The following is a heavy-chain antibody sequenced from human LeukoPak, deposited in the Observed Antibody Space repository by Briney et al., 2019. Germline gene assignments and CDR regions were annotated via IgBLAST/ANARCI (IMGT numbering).Heavy chain of an antibody. CDR1: GYTFTGYY. J-gene: IGHJ4*02. CDR2: INPNSGGT. D-gene: IGHD3-10*01. V-gene: IGHV1-2*02. Sequence: ASVKVSCKASGYTFTGYYMHWVRQAPGQGLEWMGWINPNSGGTNYAQKFQGRVTVTRDTSISTAYMELSRLRSDDTAVYYCARAYYGSGSYCPDYWGQGTLVTVSS. CDR3: ARAYYGSGSYCPDY.